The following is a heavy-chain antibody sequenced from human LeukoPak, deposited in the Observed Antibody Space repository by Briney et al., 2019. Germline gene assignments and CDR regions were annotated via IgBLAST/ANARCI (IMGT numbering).Heavy chain of an antibody. Sequence: ASVKVSCKASGYTFTGYYMHWVRQAPGQGLEWMGWINPNSGGTNYAQKFQGRVTMTRDTSISTAYMELSRLRSDDTAVYYCARAWSLRTESLRFYAFDIWGQGTMVTVSS. CDR1: GYTFTGYY. CDR2: INPNSGGT. CDR3: ARAWSLRTESLRFYAFDI. D-gene: IGHD3-3*01. J-gene: IGHJ3*02. V-gene: IGHV1-2*02.